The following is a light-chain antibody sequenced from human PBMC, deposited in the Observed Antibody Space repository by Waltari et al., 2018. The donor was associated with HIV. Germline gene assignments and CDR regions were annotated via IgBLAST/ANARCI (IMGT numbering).Light chain of an antibody. CDR2: AAS. Sequence: DIQLTQSPPFLSASVGDRVTITCRASQAISTFLAWYQQKPGKAPELLIFAASTLQSGVPSRFSGRGSATEFTLTISSLQPEDFATYYCQQLNRYPPAFGGGTKVEIK. V-gene: IGKV1-9*01. J-gene: IGKJ4*01. CDR3: QQLNRYPPA. CDR1: QAISTF.